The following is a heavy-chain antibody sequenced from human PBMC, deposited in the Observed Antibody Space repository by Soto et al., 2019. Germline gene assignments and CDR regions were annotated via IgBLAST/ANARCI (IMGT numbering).Heavy chain of an antibody. V-gene: IGHV4-39*01. CDR1: GGSISSSSYY. D-gene: IGHD5-12*01. J-gene: IGHJ3*02. Sequence: QLQLQESGPGLVKPSETLSLTCTVSGGSISSSSYYWGWIRQPPGKGLEWIGSIYYSGSTYYNPSLKSRVTLSVDTSKNQFSLKLSSVTAADTAVYYCARLGEYSGSYDAGGAFDIWGQGTMVTVSS. CDR2: IYYSGST. CDR3: ARLGEYSGSYDAGGAFDI.